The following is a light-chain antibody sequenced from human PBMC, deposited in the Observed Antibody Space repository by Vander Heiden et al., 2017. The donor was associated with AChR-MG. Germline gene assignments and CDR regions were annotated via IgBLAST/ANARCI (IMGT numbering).Light chain of an antibody. V-gene: IGKV3-15*01. CDR3: QQYNSWSGT. CDR1: QSVRSN. J-gene: IGKJ5*01. CDR2: GAF. Sequence: EIVMTQSPATLSVSPGERATLSCRASQSVRSNLAWYQQKPGQAPRLLIYGAFTRATGIPAKFSGSGSGTEFTLTISSLQSEDIAVYYCQQYNSWSGTFGQGTRLEIK.